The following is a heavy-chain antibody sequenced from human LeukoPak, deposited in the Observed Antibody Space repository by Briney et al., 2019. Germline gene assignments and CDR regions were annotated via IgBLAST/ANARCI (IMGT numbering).Heavy chain of an antibody. CDR3: ARGLVVPAAILYYYYGMDV. D-gene: IGHD2-2*01. CDR1: GGSIRSGSYY. Sequence: SETLSLTCTVSGGSIRSGSYYWSWIRQPAGKGLEWIGRIYTSGGTNYNPSLKSRVTISVDTSKNQFSLKLSSATAADTAVYYCARGLVVPAAILYYYYGMDVWGQGTTVTVSS. J-gene: IGHJ6*02. V-gene: IGHV4-61*02. CDR2: IYTSGGT.